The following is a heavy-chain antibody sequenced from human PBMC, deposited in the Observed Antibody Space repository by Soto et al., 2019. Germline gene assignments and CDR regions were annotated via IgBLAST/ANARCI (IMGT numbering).Heavy chain of an antibody. Sequence: QVQLQQWGAGLLKPSETLSLTCAVYGGSFSCYYSNWIRQPPGKGMEWIGQITQSGSINYNPSLKSRVTISVDTSKNQFSLKLTSVTAAATAVYFCARAGGDGFCDWGQGTLVTVSS. V-gene: IGHV4-34*01. CDR3: ARAGGDGFCD. J-gene: IGHJ4*02. CDR1: GGSFSCYY. CDR2: ITQSGSI. D-gene: IGHD2-21*01.